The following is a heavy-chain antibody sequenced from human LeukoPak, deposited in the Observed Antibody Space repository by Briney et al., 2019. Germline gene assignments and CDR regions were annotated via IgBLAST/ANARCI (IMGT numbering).Heavy chain of an antibody. D-gene: IGHD2-2*01. J-gene: IGHJ4*02. CDR1: GYTFTGYY. CDR2: INPNSGGT. V-gene: IGHV1-2*02. Sequence: ASVKVSCKASGYTFTGYYMHWVRQAPGQGLEWMGWINPNSGGTNYAQKFQGRVTMTRDTSISTAYMELSRLRSDDTAVYYCARGSSVVVPADMRDDWGQGTLVTVPS. CDR3: ARGSSVVVPADMRDD.